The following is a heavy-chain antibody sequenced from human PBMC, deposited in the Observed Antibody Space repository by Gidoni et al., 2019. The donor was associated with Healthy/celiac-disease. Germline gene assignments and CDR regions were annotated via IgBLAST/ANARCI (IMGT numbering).Heavy chain of an antibody. CDR2: ISYDGSNK. D-gene: IGHD5-18*01. J-gene: IGHJ4*02. CDR3: ARGGDTAMVTFVWFLDY. Sequence: QVQLVESGGGVVEPGRALRLPCAARGSTFSSYAMHWVLQAPGKGLGWVAVISYDGSNKDYAASVKGRFTISIDNSKNTLYLQMNSLRAEDTAVYYCARGGDTAMVTFVWFLDYWGQGTLVTVSS. V-gene: IGHV3-30-3*01. CDR1: GSTFSSYA.